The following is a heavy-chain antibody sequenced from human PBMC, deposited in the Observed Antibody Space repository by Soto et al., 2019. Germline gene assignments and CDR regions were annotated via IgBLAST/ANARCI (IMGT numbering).Heavy chain of an antibody. J-gene: IGHJ6*02. CDR3: ARGSIFGVVLHYYYYGMDV. Sequence: ASVKVSCKASGGTFSSYAISWVRQAPGQGLEWMGGIIPIFGTANYAQKFQGRVTITADESTSTAYMELSSLRSEDTAVYYCARGSIFGVVLHYYYYGMDVWGQGTTVTVYS. D-gene: IGHD3-3*01. CDR2: IIPIFGTA. V-gene: IGHV1-69*13. CDR1: GGTFSSYA.